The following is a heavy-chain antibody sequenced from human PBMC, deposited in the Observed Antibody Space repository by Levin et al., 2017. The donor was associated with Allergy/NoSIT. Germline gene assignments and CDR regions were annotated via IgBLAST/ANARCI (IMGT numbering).Heavy chain of an antibody. J-gene: IGHJ4*02. CDR2: IKSKSDGGAI. V-gene: IGHV3-15*01. Sequence: PGGSLRLSCAASGFTFTNAWMSWVRQAPGKGLEWVGRIKSKSDGGAIDYAAPVKGRFTISRDDSKNTLYLQMNSLKNEDTGGDYCSTERVGVSDCSGTSCKWGYWGPGALVTVSS. CDR3: STERVGVSDCSGTSCKWGY. D-gene: IGHD2-2*01. CDR1: GFTFTNAW.